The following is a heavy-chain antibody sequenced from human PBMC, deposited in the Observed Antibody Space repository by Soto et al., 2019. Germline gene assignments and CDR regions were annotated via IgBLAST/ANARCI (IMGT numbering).Heavy chain of an antibody. CDR1: GGSISSGGYY. CDR2: IYYSGST. D-gene: IGHD4-17*01. CDR3: ARGSYGDYVPYYFDY. J-gene: IGHJ4*02. V-gene: IGHV4-31*03. Sequence: QVQLQESGPGLVKPSQTLSLTCTVSGGSISSGGYYWSWIRQHPGKGLEWIGYIYYSGSTYYNPSLKSRVTISVDTSKNQFTLKLSSVTAADTAVYYCARGSYGDYVPYYFDYWGQGTLVTVSS.